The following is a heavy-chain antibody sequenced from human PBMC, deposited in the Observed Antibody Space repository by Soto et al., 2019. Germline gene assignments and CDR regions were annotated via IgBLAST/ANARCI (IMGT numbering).Heavy chain of an antibody. CDR1: GGSISRSNW. D-gene: IGHD3-3*01. Sequence: SETLSLTCAVSGGSISRSNWWSWGRQPPGKGLEWIGEIYHSGSTNYNPSLKSRVTISVDKSKNQFSLKLSSVTAADPAVYYRARVRGDGSTHYDFWSGYRAARGYSGMAVWGQGTPVTVSS. CDR3: ARVRGDGSTHYDFWSGYRAARGYSGMAV. CDR2: IYHSGST. V-gene: IGHV4-4*02. J-gene: IGHJ6*02.